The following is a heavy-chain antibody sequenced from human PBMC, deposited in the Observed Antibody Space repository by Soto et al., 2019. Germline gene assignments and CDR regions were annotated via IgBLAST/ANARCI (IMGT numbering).Heavy chain of an antibody. Sequence: ASVKVSCKASGYKFTTYFIHWVRQAPGQGLEWMGWISAYKTNIKYAQKFQGRVTLTTDTSTSTAYMELRSLRSDDTAIYYCARDLDGSGAYYTDFWGQGTLVTVSS. CDR3: ARDLDGSGAYYTDF. CDR2: ISAYKTNI. CDR1: GYKFTTYF. J-gene: IGHJ4*02. V-gene: IGHV1-18*04. D-gene: IGHD3-10*01.